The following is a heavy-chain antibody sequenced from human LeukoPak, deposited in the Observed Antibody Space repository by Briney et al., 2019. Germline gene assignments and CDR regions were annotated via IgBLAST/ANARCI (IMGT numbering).Heavy chain of an antibody. D-gene: IGHD2-2*01. CDR3: ARDPNDIVVVPAATIYYYYYMDV. CDR2: TSYDGSNK. V-gene: IGHV3-30-3*01. J-gene: IGHJ6*03. Sequence: GGSLRLSCAASGFTFSSYAMHWVRQAPGKGLEWVAVTSYDGSNKYYADSVKGRFTISRDNSKNTLYLQMNSLRAEDTAVYYCARDPNDIVVVPAATIYYYYYMDVWGKGTTVTVSS. CDR1: GFTFSSYA.